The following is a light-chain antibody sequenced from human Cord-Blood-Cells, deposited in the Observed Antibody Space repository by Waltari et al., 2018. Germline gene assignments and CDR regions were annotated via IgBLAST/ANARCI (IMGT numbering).Light chain of an antibody. CDR1: SSDVGSYNL. CDR3: CSYAGSRV. CDR2: EGS. J-gene: IGLJ3*02. V-gene: IGLV2-23*01. Sequence: QSALTQPASVSGSPGQSHTISCTGTSSDVGSYNLVSWYQQHPGKAPKLMIYEGSKRPSGVSNRFSGSKSGNTASLTISGLQAEDEADYYCCSYAGSRVFGGGTKLTVL.